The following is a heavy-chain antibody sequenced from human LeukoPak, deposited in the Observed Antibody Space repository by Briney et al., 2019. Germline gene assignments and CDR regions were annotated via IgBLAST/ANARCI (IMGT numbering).Heavy chain of an antibody. CDR2: IYYTGST. Sequence: PSETLSLTCTVSGGSIGIGDYHWGWIRQAPGQGLEWIGSIYYTGSTYYNPSLESRVTISVDTSENQISLRLTSVTAADTSLYYCASYDTTGYYVGYWGQGTLVTVSS. J-gene: IGHJ4*02. CDR1: GGSIGIGDYH. V-gene: IGHV4-39*01. D-gene: IGHD3-22*01. CDR3: ASYDTTGYYVGY.